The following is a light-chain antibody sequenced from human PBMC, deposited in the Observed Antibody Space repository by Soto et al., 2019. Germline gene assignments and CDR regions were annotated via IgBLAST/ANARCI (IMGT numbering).Light chain of an antibody. J-gene: IGKJ1*01. CDR2: TAS. CDR3: QQRYSTPWT. V-gene: IGKV1-39*01. Sequence: DIQMTQSPSSLSASVGDRVTITCRASQSINTYLNWYQQKPGKAPKLLIYTASSLQSGVPSRFSGSRSGTDFTLTISSLQPEDFAAYYCQQRYSTPWTFGQGTKVEIK. CDR1: QSINTY.